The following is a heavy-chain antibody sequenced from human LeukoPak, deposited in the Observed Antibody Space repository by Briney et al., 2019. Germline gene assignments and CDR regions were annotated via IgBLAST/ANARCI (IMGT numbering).Heavy chain of an antibody. Sequence: PSETLSLTCTVSDGSISSYYWSWIRQPPGKGLEWIGYIYYSGSTNYNPSLKSRVTISVDTSKNQFSLKLSSVTAADTAVYYCARGYSGYGINYHCWFDPWGQGTLVTVSS. D-gene: IGHD5-12*01. CDR2: IYYSGST. CDR1: DGSISSYY. CDR3: ARGYSGYGINYHCWFDP. J-gene: IGHJ5*02. V-gene: IGHV4-59*01.